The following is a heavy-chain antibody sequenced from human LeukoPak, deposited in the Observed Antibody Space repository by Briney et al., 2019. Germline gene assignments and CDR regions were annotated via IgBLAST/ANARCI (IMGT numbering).Heavy chain of an antibody. D-gene: IGHD6-13*01. CDR1: GYTFTSYG. J-gene: IGHJ1*01. CDR2: ISAYNGNT. CDR3: AISSSSGIYFQH. Sequence: ASVKVSCKASGYTFTSYGISWVRQAPGQGLEWMGWISAYNGNTNYAQKLQGRVTMTTDTSTSTAYMELRSLRSDDTAVYYCAISSSSGIYFQHWGQGTLVTVSS. V-gene: IGHV1-18*01.